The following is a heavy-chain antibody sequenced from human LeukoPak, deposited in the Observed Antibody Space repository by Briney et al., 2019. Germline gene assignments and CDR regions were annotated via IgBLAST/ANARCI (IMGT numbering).Heavy chain of an antibody. V-gene: IGHV4-38-2*02. CDR2: IWHSGIT. D-gene: IGHD3-22*01. CDR1: GGSISSGYY. J-gene: IGHJ4*02. Sequence: SETLSLTCTVSGGSISSGYYWGWIRQPPGKGLEWIGSIWHSGITYYNPSLKSRVTISVDTSKNQFSLKLSAVTAADTAVYYCARHPLFDSSGYYYNFDYWGQGTLVTVSS. CDR3: ARHPLFDSSGYYYNFDY.